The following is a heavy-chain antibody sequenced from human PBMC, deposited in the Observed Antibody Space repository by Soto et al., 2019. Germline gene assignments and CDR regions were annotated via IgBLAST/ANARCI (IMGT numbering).Heavy chain of an antibody. CDR2: IVVGSGNT. Sequence: QMQLVQSGPEVKKPGTSVKVSCKASGFTFTSSAVQWVRQARGQRLEWIGWIVVGSGNTNYAQKFQERVTITRDMSTSTAYMELSSRRSEDTAVYYCVALGYYYDSNLTPPHDYWGQGTLVTVSS. V-gene: IGHV1-58*01. CDR1: GFTFTSSA. D-gene: IGHD3-22*01. J-gene: IGHJ4*02. CDR3: VALGYYYDSNLTPPHDY.